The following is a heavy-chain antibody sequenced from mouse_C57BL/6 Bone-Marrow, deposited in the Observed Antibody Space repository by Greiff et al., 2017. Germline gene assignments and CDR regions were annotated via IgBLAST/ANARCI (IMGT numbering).Heavy chain of an antibody. CDR1: GYSFTDYN. D-gene: IGHD2-4*01. J-gene: IGHJ4*01. CDR2: INPNYGTT. CDR3: ARCYDYDYDMAN. V-gene: IGHV1-39*01. Sequence: VQLQQSGPELVKPGASVKISCKASGYSFTDYNMNWVKQSNGKSLEWIGVINPNYGTTSYNQKFKGKATLTVDQSSSTAYMQLTSLTSEDSAVYCCARCYDYDYDMANWGQGTSVTVSS.